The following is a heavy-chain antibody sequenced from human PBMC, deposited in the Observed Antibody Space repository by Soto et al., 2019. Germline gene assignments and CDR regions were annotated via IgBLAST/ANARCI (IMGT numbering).Heavy chain of an antibody. Sequence: QVQLQESGPGLVKPSQTLSLTCTVSGGSITSSGYYWSWLRQHPGEGLEWIGFTSNSGSTSSNPSLKSRVTISVATSSTQFSLNLKSVTAADTAVYYCARGGGSTKVDYWGQGTLVTVSP. J-gene: IGHJ4*02. D-gene: IGHD2-2*01. CDR1: GGSITSSGYY. V-gene: IGHV4-31*03. CDR2: TSNSGST. CDR3: ARGGGSTKVDY.